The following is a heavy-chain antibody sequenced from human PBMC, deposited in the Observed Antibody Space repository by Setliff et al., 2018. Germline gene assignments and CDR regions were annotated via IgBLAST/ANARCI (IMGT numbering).Heavy chain of an antibody. Sequence: GGSLRLSCAAAGFTFSNYAMSWVRQAPGKGLEWVSVISGSGDTANYADSVKGRVTMSTDTSTTMAYMELRGLRSDDTAVYYCARRGGWYFSFDYWGQGTLVTVSS. D-gene: IGHD6-19*01. CDR3: ARRGGWYFSFDY. V-gene: IGHV3-23*01. CDR2: ISGSGDTA. J-gene: IGHJ4*02. CDR1: GFTFSNYA.